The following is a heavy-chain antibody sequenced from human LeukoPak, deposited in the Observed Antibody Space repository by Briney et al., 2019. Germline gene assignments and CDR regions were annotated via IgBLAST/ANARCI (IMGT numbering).Heavy chain of an antibody. D-gene: IGHD1-26*01. CDR3: AKGRSSESYYFDY. V-gene: IGHV3-23*01. CDR2: ISGSGGST. CDR1: GFTFSGYA. Sequence: GGSLRLSCAASGFTFSGYAMSWVRQAPGKGLEWVSGISGSGGSTYYADFVKGRFTISRDNSKNTLYLQMNSLRAEDTAVYYCAKGRSSESYYFDYWGQGTLVTVSS. J-gene: IGHJ4*02.